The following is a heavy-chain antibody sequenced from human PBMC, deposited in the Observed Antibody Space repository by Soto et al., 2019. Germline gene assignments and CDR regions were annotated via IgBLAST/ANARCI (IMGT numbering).Heavy chain of an antibody. CDR3: ARSIAVAGIPEFDY. D-gene: IGHD6-19*01. CDR1: GFTFSSYT. Sequence: QVQLVESGGGVVQPGRSLRLSCAASGFTFSSYTMHWVRQAPGKGLEWVAVISYDDGINKYYADSVKGRFTISRDNSKNTLYLQMNSLRAEDTAVYYCARSIAVAGIPEFDYWGQGALVTVSS. J-gene: IGHJ4*02. V-gene: IGHV3-30-3*01. CDR2: ISYDDGINK.